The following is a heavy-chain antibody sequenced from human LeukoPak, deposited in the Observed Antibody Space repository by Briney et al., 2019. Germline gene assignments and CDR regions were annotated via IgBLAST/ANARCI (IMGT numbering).Heavy chain of an antibody. D-gene: IGHD2-21*02. J-gene: IGHJ6*02. Sequence: GGSLRLSCAASGFTFSSFAMSWVRRAPGKGLEWVSIIGAGGSKTYYADSVKGRFTISRNNSKNTLYLQMNSLRAEDTAVYYCAKGIKGSYCNGDCYLTYYYYGLDVWGQGTTVTVSS. CDR2: IGAGGSKT. CDR1: GFTFSSFA. V-gene: IGHV3-23*01. CDR3: AKGIKGSYCNGDCYLTYYYYGLDV.